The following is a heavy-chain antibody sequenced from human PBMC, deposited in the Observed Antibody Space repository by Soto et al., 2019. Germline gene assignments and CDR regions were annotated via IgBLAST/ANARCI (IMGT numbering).Heavy chain of an antibody. CDR3: ARGCIAVTTHLCY. CDR2: INPYNGNT. CDR1: GYTFNTYG. Sequence: QVILVQSGPEIKKPGASVKVSCKASGYTFNTYGITWVRQAPGQGLEWMGWINPYNGNTKFAQKLQDRVTMTTATSTSTAYMELASLRSDDTAVYYCARGCIAVTTHLCYWGQGTLVTVSS. D-gene: IGHD4-17*01. V-gene: IGHV1-18*01. J-gene: IGHJ4*02.